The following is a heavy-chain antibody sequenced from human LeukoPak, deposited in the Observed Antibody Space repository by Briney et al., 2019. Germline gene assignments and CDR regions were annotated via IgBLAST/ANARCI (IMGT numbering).Heavy chain of an antibody. Sequence: GGSLRLSCAAPGFTFGDYAMHWVRQVPGKGLEWVSLISGDGYITYYADSVKGRFTVSRDNGKNSLYLQMNGLRIEDTAFYYCAKDIENYDSTGHFDYWGQGTLVTVSS. V-gene: IGHV3-43*02. J-gene: IGHJ4*02. CDR1: GFTFGDYA. CDR2: ISGDGYIT. CDR3: AKDIENYDSTGHFDY. D-gene: IGHD3-22*01.